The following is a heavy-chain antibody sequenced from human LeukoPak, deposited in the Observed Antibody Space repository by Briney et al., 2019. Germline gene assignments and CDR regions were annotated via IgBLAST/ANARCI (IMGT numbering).Heavy chain of an antibody. Sequence: PSETLSLTCAVYGGSFSGYYWSWIRQPPGKGLEWSGEINHSGSTNYNPSRKSRVTISVDTSKNQFSLKLSSVTAADTAVYYCARRRLRYFDWLSDHFDYWGQGTLVTVSS. D-gene: IGHD3-9*01. CDR2: INHSGST. V-gene: IGHV4-34*01. CDR3: ARRRLRYFDWLSDHFDY. J-gene: IGHJ4*02. CDR1: GGSFSGYY.